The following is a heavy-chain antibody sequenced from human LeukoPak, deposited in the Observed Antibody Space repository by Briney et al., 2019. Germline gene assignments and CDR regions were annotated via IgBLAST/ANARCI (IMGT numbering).Heavy chain of an antibody. Sequence: SETLSLTCTVSGGSISSDYWSWIRQPPGKGLEWIGYIYYSGTTNYNPSLKSRVTISVDTSKNQFSLKLSSVTAADTAVYYCARGGGHYDSSGYDYWGQGTLVTVSS. CDR1: GGSISSDY. V-gene: IGHV4-59*12. J-gene: IGHJ4*02. CDR2: IYYSGTT. CDR3: ARGGGHYDSSGYDY. D-gene: IGHD3-22*01.